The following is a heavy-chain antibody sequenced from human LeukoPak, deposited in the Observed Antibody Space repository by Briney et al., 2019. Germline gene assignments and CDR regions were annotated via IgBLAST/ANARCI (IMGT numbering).Heavy chain of an antibody. CDR3: ARVGCSGGSCYSRSQYYYYYYMDV. CDR1: GYTFTNYD. V-gene: IGHV1-8*01. J-gene: IGHJ6*03. Sequence: ASVKVSCKASGYTFTNYDINWVRQATGQGLEWMGWMNPNSGNTGYAQKFQGRVTITRNTSISTAYMELSSLRSEDTAVYYCARVGCSGGSCYSRSQYYYYYYMDVWGKGTTVTVSS. CDR2: MNPNSGNT. D-gene: IGHD2-15*01.